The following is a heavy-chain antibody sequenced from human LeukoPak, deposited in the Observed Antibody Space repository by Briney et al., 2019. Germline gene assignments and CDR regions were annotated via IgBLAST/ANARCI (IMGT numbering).Heavy chain of an antibody. CDR3: ASLRSTHYHFDY. V-gene: IGHV3-53*01. J-gene: IGHJ4*02. CDR2: IYSGGTT. CDR1: GLDFSSNY. Sequence: GGSLRLSFAASGLDFSSNYMSWVRPATGKGVGWVSVIYSGGTTYYANSVEGRFTISRDNSKNMLYLQMNSLTAEDTAVYYCASLRSTHYHFDYWGQGTLVTVSS. D-gene: IGHD1-26*01.